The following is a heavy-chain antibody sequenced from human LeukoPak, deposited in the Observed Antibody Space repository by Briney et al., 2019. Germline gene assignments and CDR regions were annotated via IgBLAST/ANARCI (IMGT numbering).Heavy chain of an antibody. J-gene: IGHJ3*02. CDR2: ISGSGGST. D-gene: IGHD3-22*01. Sequence: GGSLRLSCAASGFTFSNYAMSWVRQAPGKGLEWVSTISGSGGSTYYADSVKGRFTISRDISKSTLYLQMYSLRAEDTAVYYCAKGPYYYDGSGYYYNAFDIWGQGTMVTVSS. CDR1: GFTFSNYA. CDR3: AKGPYYYDGSGYYYNAFDI. V-gene: IGHV3-23*01.